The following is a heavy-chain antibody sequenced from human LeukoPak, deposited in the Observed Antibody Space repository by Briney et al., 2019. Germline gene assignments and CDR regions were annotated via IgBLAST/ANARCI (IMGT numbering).Heavy chain of an antibody. CDR1: GYSFTSYW. Sequence: GESLKISCKGSGYSFTSYWIGWVRQMPGKGLEWMGIIYPGDSDTRYSPSSQGQVTISADKSISTAYLQWSSLKASDTAMYYCARLGLIAAAGPSASDYWGQGTLVTVSS. D-gene: IGHD6-13*01. J-gene: IGHJ4*02. CDR3: ARLGLIAAAGPSASDY. V-gene: IGHV5-51*01. CDR2: IYPGDSDT.